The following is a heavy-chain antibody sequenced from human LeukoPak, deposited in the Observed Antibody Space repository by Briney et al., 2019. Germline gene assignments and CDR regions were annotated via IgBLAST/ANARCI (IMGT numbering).Heavy chain of an antibody. D-gene: IGHD2-8*01. CDR2: INPNSGDT. Sequence: ASVKVSCKASGYTFTGYYMHWVRQSPGQGLEWMGWINPNSGDTKYAQKFQGRVTMTRDTSISTAYMELTRLRSDDTAVYYCARGGLRVMVYRLYYMDVWGKGTTVTVSS. J-gene: IGHJ6*03. V-gene: IGHV1-2*02. CDR3: ARGGLRVMVYRLYYMDV. CDR1: GYTFTGYY.